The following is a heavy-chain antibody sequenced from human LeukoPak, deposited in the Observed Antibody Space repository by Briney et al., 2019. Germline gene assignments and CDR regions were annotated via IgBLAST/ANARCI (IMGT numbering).Heavy chain of an antibody. J-gene: IGHJ4*02. CDR3: ARVFKSTDYVDY. CDR2: VSYGGST. CDR1: GGSISSDTYC. D-gene: IGHD1-26*01. V-gene: IGHV4-39*01. Sequence: SETLSLTCTVSGGSISSDTYCWAWIRQPPGRGLEWIGSVSYGGSTFYNPSLKSRVIISRGTSRSQFFLKLSAVTATDTGLYYCARVFKSTDYVDYWGQGTLVTVSS.